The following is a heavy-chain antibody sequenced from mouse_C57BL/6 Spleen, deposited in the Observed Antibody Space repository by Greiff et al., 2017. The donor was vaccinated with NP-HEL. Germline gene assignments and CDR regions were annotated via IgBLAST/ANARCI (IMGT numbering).Heavy chain of an antibody. V-gene: IGHV1-82*01. CDR2: IYPGDGDT. Sequence: VKLQQSGPELVKPGASVKISCKASGYAFSSSWMNWVKQRPGKGLEWIGRIYPGDGDTNYNGKFKGKATLTADKSSSTAYMQLSSLTSEDSAVYFCAREDYDYDWFAYWGQGTLVTVSA. D-gene: IGHD2-4*01. J-gene: IGHJ3*01. CDR1: GYAFSSSW. CDR3: AREDYDYDWFAY.